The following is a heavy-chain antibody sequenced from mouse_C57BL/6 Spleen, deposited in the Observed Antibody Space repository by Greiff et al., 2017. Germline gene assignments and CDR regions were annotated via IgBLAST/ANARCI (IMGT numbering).Heavy chain of an antibody. CDR1: GFTFSNYW. CDR3: TVYSRFEY. D-gene: IGHD2-5*01. CDR2: IRLKSDNYAT. Sequence: HLVESGGGLVQPGGSMKLSCVASGFTFSNYWLNWVRQSPEKGLEWVAQIRLKSDNYATHYAVSVKGRFTISRNDPKSCVYMPMNNLRAKDTGIYYCTVYSRFEYWGEGTTLSVSS. J-gene: IGHJ2*01. V-gene: IGHV6-3*01.